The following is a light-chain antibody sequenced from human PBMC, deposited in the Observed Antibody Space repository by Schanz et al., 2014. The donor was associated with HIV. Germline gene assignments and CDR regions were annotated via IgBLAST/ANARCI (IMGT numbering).Light chain of an antibody. Sequence: QSVLTQPPSVSSAPGQKVTISCSGSNSNIGNNYVSWYQQLPGTAPKLLIYDNNKRPSGIPDRFSGSKSGTSATLGITGLQTGDEADYYCATWHSSLREVVFGGGTKLTVL. CDR2: DNN. CDR1: NSNIGNNY. CDR3: ATWHSSLREVV. V-gene: IGLV1-51*01. J-gene: IGLJ2*01.